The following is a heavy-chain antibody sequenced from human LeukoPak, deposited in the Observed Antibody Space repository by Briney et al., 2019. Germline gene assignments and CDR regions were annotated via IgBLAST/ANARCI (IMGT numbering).Heavy chain of an antibody. CDR2: INPSGGST. CDR3: AGDFSSGYCYDY. D-gene: IGHD3-22*01. V-gene: IGHV1-46*01. Sequence: ASVKVSCKASGYTFTSYYVHWVRQAPGQGLEWMGIINPSGGSTSYAQKFQGRVTMTRDTSTSTVYMELSSLRSEDTAVYYCAGDFSSGYCYDYWGQGTLVTVSS. J-gene: IGHJ4*02. CDR1: GYTFTSYY.